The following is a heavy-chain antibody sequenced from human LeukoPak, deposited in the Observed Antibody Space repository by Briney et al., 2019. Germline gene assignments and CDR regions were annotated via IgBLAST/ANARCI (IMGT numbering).Heavy chain of an antibody. Sequence: SVKVSCKTSGGTFSSSAITWVRQAPGQGLEWMGRIIPALNITTYAQKFQGSVAITADTSTSTVYMELSSLRSEETAVYYCARDQGLTAPPPYGLDVWGQGTTVIVSS. CDR3: ARDQGLTAPPPYGLDV. V-gene: IGHV1-69*04. CDR1: GGTFSSSA. J-gene: IGHJ6*02. D-gene: IGHD5-18*01. CDR2: IIPALNIT.